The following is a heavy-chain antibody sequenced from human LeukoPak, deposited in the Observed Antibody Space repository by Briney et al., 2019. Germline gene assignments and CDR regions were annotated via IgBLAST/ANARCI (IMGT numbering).Heavy chain of an antibody. V-gene: IGHV5-51*01. Sequence: GESLKISCKGSGYSFTNNWIGWVRQMPGKGLEWMGIIYPGDSDTRYSPSFQGQVTISADKSITTAYLQWSSLKASDTAIYYCARQSVAGFDCWGQGTLVTVSS. J-gene: IGHJ4*02. CDR2: IYPGDSDT. CDR1: GYSFTNNW. CDR3: ARQSVAGFDC. D-gene: IGHD6-19*01.